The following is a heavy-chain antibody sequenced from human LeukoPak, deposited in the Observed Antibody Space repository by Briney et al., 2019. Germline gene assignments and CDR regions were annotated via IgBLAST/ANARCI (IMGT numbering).Heavy chain of an antibody. Sequence: SETLSLTCTVSGGSISSGDYYCSWIRQPPGKGLEWIGYIYYSGSTYYNPSLKSRVTISVDTSKNQFSLKLSSVTAADTAVYYCARGRYCSGGSCYWFDPWGQGTLVTVSS. V-gene: IGHV4-30-4*08. CDR3: ARGRYCSGGSCYWFDP. D-gene: IGHD2-15*01. CDR1: GGSISSGDYY. J-gene: IGHJ5*02. CDR2: IYYSGST.